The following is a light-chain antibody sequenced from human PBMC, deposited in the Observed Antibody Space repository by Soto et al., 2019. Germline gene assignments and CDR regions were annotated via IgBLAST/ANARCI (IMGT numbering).Light chain of an antibody. CDR2: DAS. Sequence: DIQITQSPSTLSASLGDRVTITCRASQTITSCMAWYQQKPGKAPKLLIYDASTLESGVPSRFSGSRSGTEFTLTISSLQPDDFATYYCQQYNSYSLTFGQGTQVDIK. V-gene: IGKV1-5*01. CDR3: QQYNSYSLT. J-gene: IGKJ1*01. CDR1: QTITSC.